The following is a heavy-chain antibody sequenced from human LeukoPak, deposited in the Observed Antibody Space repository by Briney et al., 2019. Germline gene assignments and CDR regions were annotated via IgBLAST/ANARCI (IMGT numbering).Heavy chain of an antibody. J-gene: IGHJ4*02. CDR1: GFTFSSYG. CDR2: MSYDGSNK. Sequence: GGSLRLSRAASGFTFSSYGMHWVRQAPGKGLEWVAVMSYDGSNKYYADSVKGRFTISRDNSKNTLYLQMNSLRAEDTAVYYCAKPSSGWGQGTLVTVSS. CDR3: AKPSSG. V-gene: IGHV3-30*18. D-gene: IGHD6-19*01.